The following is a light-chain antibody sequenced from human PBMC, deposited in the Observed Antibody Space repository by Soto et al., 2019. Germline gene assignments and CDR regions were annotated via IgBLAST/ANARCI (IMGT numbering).Light chain of an antibody. V-gene: IGLV1-51*01. CDR1: SSNIGNNY. Sequence: QSVLTQPPSVSAAPGQKVTISCSGSSSNIGNNYLSWYQQLPGTATKLLLYDNNKRPSGIPDRSSGSKSGTSAALGITGLQTGDEADYYCGTWDSSLSALFGGGTKLTVL. CDR3: GTWDSSLSAL. J-gene: IGLJ2*01. CDR2: DNN.